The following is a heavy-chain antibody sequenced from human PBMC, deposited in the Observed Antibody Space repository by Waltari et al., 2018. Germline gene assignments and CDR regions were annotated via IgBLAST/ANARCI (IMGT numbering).Heavy chain of an antibody. CDR2: IIPILGTA. CDR1: GGTFSSYA. J-gene: IGHJ5*02. Sequence: QVQLVQSGAEVKKPGSSVKFSCTASGGTFSSYAISWVRQAPGQGLEWMGRIIPILGTANYAQKFQGRVTITADKSTSTAYMELSSLRSEDTAVYYCARDSDSSWPNWFDPWGQGTLVTVSS. V-gene: IGHV1-69*08. CDR3: ARDSDSSWPNWFDP. D-gene: IGHD6-13*01.